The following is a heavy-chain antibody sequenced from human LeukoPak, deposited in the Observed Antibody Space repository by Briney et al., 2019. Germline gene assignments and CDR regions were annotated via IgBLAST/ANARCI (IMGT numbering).Heavy chain of an antibody. Sequence: GASVKVSCKASGGTFSSHAITWVRQAPVEGLEWMGGIIPLFGTANYAQKFQGRVTIITDEFTSTAYMELSSLRSEDTAVYYCASSIGDSSAFHFDYWGQGTLVTVSS. D-gene: IGHD3-22*01. CDR2: IIPLFGTA. V-gene: IGHV1-69*05. CDR1: GGTFSSHA. CDR3: ASSIGDSSAFHFDY. J-gene: IGHJ4*02.